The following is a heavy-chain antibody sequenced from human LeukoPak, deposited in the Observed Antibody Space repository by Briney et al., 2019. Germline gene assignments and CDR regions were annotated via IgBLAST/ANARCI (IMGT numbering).Heavy chain of an antibody. D-gene: IGHD3-10*01. V-gene: IGHV3-53*01. CDR1: GFTVSSNY. CDR2: IYSGGRT. J-gene: IGHJ6*03. Sequence: GSLRLSCAASGFTVSSNYMSWARQAPGKGLEWVSVIYSGGRTYYGDSVKGRFTFSRDNSKNTLYLQMNSLRAEDTAVYYCARVLSGRGSLYSYYYYMDVWGKGTTVTVS. CDR3: ARVLSGRGSLYSYYYYMDV.